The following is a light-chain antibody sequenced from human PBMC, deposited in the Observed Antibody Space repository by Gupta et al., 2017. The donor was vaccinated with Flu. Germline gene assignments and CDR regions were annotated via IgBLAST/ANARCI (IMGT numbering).Light chain of an antibody. V-gene: IGKV1-39*01. CDR1: QSITFY. J-gene: IGKJ5*01. CDR3: QHSLKTPLT. Sequence: DIQMTQFPSSLSASVGDRVTITCRASQSITFYLNWYQQTPGKAPKLLISSTSSLHNGVPSRFSGSGSGTDFTLTISSRQPEDFATYYCQHSLKTPLTFGQGTPMEIK. CDR2: STS.